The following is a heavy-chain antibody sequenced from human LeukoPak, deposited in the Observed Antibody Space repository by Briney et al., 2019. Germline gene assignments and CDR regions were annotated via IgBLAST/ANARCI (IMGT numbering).Heavy chain of an antibody. Sequence: ASVKVSCKATSRIRLLRQAPGQGVAWRGWIGTYGDDRYYAQKFQGRISVTTDTSTRTVYMELRNLRSDDTAVYCCARDLWNFDHDGGYNRDFHSGGQGTLLTVSS. CDR1: TSR. J-gene: IGHJ5*01. V-gene: IGHV1-18*01. CDR3: ARDLWNFDHDGGYNRDFHS. D-gene: IGHD3-10*01. CDR2: IGTYGDDR.